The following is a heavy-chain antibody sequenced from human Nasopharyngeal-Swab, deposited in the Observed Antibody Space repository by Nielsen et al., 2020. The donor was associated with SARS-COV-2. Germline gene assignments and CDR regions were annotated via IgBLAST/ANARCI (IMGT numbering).Heavy chain of an antibody. V-gene: IGHV3-7*03. J-gene: IGHJ5*02. CDR2: IKQDGSEK. D-gene: IGHD3-3*01. CDR3: AREGAYYDFWSGLKGAWFDP. CDR1: GFSFSTYW. Sequence: GESLKISCAASGFSFSTYWMSWVRQAPGKGPEWVANIKQDGSEKYYVESVKGRFTISRDNDKNSVSLQMNSLRAGDTAVYYCAREGAYYDFWSGLKGAWFDPWGQGTLVTVSS.